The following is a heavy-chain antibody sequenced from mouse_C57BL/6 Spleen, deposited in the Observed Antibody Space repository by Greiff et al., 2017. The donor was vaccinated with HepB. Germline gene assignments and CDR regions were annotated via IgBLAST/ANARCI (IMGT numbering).Heavy chain of an antibody. Sequence: VQLQQSGAELVKPGASVKISCKASGYAFSSYWMNWVKQRPGKGLEWIGQIYPGDGDTNYNGKFKGKATLTADISSSTAYMQLSSLTSEDSAVYFCARGDGYDGYFDYWGQGTTLTVSS. CDR3: ARGDGYDGYFDY. D-gene: IGHD2-2*01. J-gene: IGHJ2*01. CDR1: GYAFSSYW. CDR2: IYPGDGDT. V-gene: IGHV1-80*01.